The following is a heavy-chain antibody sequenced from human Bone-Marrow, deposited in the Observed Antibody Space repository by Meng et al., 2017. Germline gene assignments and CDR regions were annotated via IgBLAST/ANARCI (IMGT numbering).Heavy chain of an antibody. CDR1: GYTFTGYY. CDR2: INPSGGST. V-gene: IGHV1-46*01. CDR3: ARAYYYDSSGYYPLDY. Sequence: ASVKVSCKASGYTFTGYYMHWVRQAPGQGLEWMGIINPSGGSTSYAQKFQGRVTMTRDTSTSTAYMELSSLRSEDTAVYYGARAYYYDSSGYYPLDYWGQGTLVTVSS. D-gene: IGHD3-22*01. J-gene: IGHJ4*02.